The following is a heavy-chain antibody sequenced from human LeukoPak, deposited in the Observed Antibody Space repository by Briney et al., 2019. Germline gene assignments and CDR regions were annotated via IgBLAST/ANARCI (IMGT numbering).Heavy chain of an antibody. V-gene: IGHV3-66*01. Sequence: GGSLRLSCAASGFTVTTNYMTWVRQAPGKGLEWVSIIYSGGYTDYADSVKGRFTISRDNSKNTLDLQMNSLRAEDTAVYYCARRLEYSGSKGVFDYWGQGTLVTVSS. CDR1: GFTVTTNY. J-gene: IGHJ4*02. D-gene: IGHD1-26*01. CDR3: ARRLEYSGSKGVFDY. CDR2: IYSGGYT.